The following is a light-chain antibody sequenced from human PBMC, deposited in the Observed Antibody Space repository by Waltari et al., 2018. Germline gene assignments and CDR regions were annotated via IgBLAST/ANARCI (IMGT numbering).Light chain of an antibody. CDR3: QSYDPSLSVV. V-gene: IGLV1-40*01. CDR2: GVN. CDR1: GSNIGAGYD. Sequence: QSVLTQPPSVSGAPGQRVAISCTGSGSNIGAGYDVPWNQHPPGKAPKPPIYGVNNRPLGVPDRFSGSQFGTSASLAITGLQAEDEADYYCQSYDPSLSVVFGGGTKLTVL. J-gene: IGLJ2*01.